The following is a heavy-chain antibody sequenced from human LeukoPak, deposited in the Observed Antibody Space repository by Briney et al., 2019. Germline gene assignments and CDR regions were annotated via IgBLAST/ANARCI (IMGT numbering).Heavy chain of an antibody. CDR2: IYYSGST. CDR3: ARDRGDSSGWFNAFDI. J-gene: IGHJ3*02. Sequence: PSETLSLTCTVSGGSISSCYWSWIRQPPGKGLEWIGYIYYSGSTNYNPSLKSRVTISVDTSKNQFSLKLSSVTAADTAVYYCARDRGDSSGWFNAFDIWGQGTMVTVSP. V-gene: IGHV4-59*01. CDR1: GGSISSCY. D-gene: IGHD6-19*01.